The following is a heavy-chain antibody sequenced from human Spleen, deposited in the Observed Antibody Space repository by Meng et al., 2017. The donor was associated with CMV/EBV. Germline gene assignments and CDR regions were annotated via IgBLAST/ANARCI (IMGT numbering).Heavy chain of an antibody. V-gene: IGHV1-69*05. Sequence: SVKVSCKASGYTFTDYSMHWVRQAPGQGLEWMGGIIPFSRTANYAQRFQGRVTITTDESASTVYMELGSLRSEDTAVYYCARDYDFWNGFYLHGMGVWGQGTTVTVSS. CDR3: ARDYDFWNGFYLHGMGV. J-gene: IGHJ6*02. CDR1: GYTFTDYS. CDR2: IIPFSRTA. D-gene: IGHD3-3*01.